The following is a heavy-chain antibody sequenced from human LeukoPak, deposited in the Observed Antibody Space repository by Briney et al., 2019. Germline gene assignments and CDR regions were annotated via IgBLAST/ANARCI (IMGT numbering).Heavy chain of an antibody. Sequence: ASVKVSCKASGGTFSSYAISWVRQAPGQGLEWMGGIIPIFGTANYAQKFQGRVTITADESTSTAYMELSSLRSEDTAVYYCAHPAWSRTYYYGMDVWGQGTTVTVSS. D-gene: IGHD1-7*01. V-gene: IGHV1-69*13. J-gene: IGHJ6*02. CDR2: IIPIFGTA. CDR3: AHPAWSRTYYYGMDV. CDR1: GGTFSSYA.